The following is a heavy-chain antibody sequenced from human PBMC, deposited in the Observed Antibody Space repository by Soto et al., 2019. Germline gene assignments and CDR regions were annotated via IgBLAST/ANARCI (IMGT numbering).Heavy chain of an antibody. Sequence: LRLSCAASGFNFSDHYMNWIRQAPGKGLEWVSYISGSSRYTNFADSVKGRFTISRDNAKNSLYLQMNSLRVEDTAVYYCARHTSGWHYYDHWGQGTPVTVSS. CDR2: ISGSSRYT. CDR1: GFNFSDHY. V-gene: IGHV3-11*06. J-gene: IGHJ4*02. CDR3: ARHTSGWHYYDH. D-gene: IGHD6-19*01.